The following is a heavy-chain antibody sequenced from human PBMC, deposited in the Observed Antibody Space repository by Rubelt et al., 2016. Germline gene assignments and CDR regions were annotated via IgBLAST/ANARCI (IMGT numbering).Heavy chain of an antibody. J-gene: IGHJ6*02. D-gene: IGHD3-10*01. Sequence: ISTSGSSTYYTNSVKGRFTISRDNSKNTLYLQMNSLRAEDTAVYYCAKDKYYGSGSYYNPYGMDVWGQGTTVTVSS. CDR3: AKDKYYGSGSYYNPYGMDV. V-gene: IGHV3-23*01. CDR2: ISTSGSST.